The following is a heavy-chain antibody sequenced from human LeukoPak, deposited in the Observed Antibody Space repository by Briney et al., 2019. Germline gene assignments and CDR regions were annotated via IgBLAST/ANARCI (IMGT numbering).Heavy chain of an antibody. CDR2: INPGGGST. J-gene: IGHJ3*02. CDR3: ARWGSGYYDSSGQGPI. Sequence: ASVKVSCKASGYTFTLYYIHWVRQAPGQGLEWMGMINPGGGSTNYAQKLQGRVTMTTDTSTSTAYMELRSLRSDDTAVYYCARWGSGYYDSSGQGPIWGQGTMVTVSS. D-gene: IGHD3-22*01. V-gene: IGHV1-46*01. CDR1: GYTFTLYY.